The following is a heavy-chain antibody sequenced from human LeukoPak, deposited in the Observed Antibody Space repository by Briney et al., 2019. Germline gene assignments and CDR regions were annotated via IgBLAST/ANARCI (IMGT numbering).Heavy chain of an antibody. CDR1: GGTFSSYA. D-gene: IGHD6-13*01. CDR3: AKDGYIAAAGTLDY. Sequence: SVKVSCKASGGTFSSYAISWVRQAPGQGLEWMGRIIPILGIANYAQKFQGRVTITADKSTSTAYMELSSLRSEDTAVYYCAKDGYIAAAGTLDYWGQGTLVTVSS. CDR2: IIPILGIA. J-gene: IGHJ4*02. V-gene: IGHV1-69*04.